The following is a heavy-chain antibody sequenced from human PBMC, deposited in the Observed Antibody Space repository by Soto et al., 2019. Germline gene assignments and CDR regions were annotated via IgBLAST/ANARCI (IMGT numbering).Heavy chain of an antibody. V-gene: IGHV3-15*07. CDR2: IKSKTDGGTT. CDR3: RVVAATSLVYYYYGMDV. CDR1: GFTFSNAW. D-gene: IGHD2-15*01. J-gene: IGHJ6*02. Sequence: GSLRLSCAASGFTFSNAWMNWVRQAPGKGLEWVGRIKSKTDGGTTDYAAPVKGRFTISRDDSKNTLYLQMNSLKTEDTAVYYCRVVAATSLVYYYYGMDVWGQGTTVTVSS.